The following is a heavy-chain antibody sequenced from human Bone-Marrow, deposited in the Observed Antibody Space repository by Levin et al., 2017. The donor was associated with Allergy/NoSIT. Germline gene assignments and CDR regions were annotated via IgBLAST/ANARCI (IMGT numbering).Heavy chain of an antibody. V-gene: IGHV3-33*01. CDR3: VRDVTGHSYDSGTYFRSESRLGP. CDR2: IWYDGSNK. CDR1: GFPFSGYG. J-gene: IGHJ5*02. Sequence: GGSLRLSCVASGFPFSGYGMHWVRQAPGKGLEWVAHIWYDGSNKYYGESVKGRFTVSRVNAKNTLYLQMNSLRAEDTAVYYCVRDVTGHSYDSGTYFRSESRLGPWGQGTLVTVSS. D-gene: IGHD3-10*01.